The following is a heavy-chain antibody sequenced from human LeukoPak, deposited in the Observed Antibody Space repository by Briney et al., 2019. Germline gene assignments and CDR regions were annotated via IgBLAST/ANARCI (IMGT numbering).Heavy chain of an antibody. CDR3: ARVDDFWSGYWYFDY. V-gene: IGHV5-51*01. J-gene: IGHJ4*02. Sequence: GESLKISCKGSGYSFTSYWIGWVRQMPGKGLEWMGIIYPGDSDTRYSPSFQGQVTISADKSISTAYLQWSSLKASDTAMYYCARVDDFWSGYWYFDYWGQGTLVTVSS. D-gene: IGHD3-3*01. CDR2: IYPGDSDT. CDR1: GYSFTSYW.